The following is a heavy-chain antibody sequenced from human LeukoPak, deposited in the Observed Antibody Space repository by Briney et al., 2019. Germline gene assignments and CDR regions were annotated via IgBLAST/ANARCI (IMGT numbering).Heavy chain of an antibody. D-gene: IGHD3-16*01. V-gene: IGHV3-23*01. Sequence: PGGSLRLSCAGYGFSFSDYGMSWVRQAPGKGLEWVSGISGDAGNTDYADSVEGRFTISRDNSKNTVTLQMNSLRVEDSALYYCAKDLGPRSDYWFDWWGQGTLVTVSS. CDR2: ISGDAGNT. CDR3: AKDLGPRSDYWFDW. CDR1: GFSFSDYG. J-gene: IGHJ4*02.